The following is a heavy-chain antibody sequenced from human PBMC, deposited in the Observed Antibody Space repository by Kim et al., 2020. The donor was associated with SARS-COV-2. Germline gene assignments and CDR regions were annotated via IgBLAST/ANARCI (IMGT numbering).Heavy chain of an antibody. Sequence: GGSLRLSCAASGFTFSSYGMHWVRQAPGKGLEWVAVIWYDGSNKYYADSVKGRFTISRDNSKNTLYLQMNSLRAEDTAVYYCARADEIAVAGTWFDYWGQGTLVTVSS. D-gene: IGHD6-19*01. J-gene: IGHJ4*02. CDR1: GFTFSSYG. V-gene: IGHV3-33*01. CDR2: IWYDGSNK. CDR3: ARADEIAVAGTWFDY.